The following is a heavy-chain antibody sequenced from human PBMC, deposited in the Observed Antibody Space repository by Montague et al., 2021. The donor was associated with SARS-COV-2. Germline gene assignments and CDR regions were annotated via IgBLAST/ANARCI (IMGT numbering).Heavy chain of an antibody. V-gene: IGHV2-70*11. CDR1: GFSLSTSGMC. Sequence: ALVKPTQTLTLTCTFSGFSLSTSGMCVSWIRQPPGKALEWLARIDWDDDKYYSTSLKTRLTISKDTSKNQVVLTMTNMEPVDTATYYCARILVAAAGSPFDPWGQGTLVTVSA. CDR3: ARILVAAAGSPFDP. D-gene: IGHD6-13*01. CDR2: IDWDDDK. J-gene: IGHJ5*02.